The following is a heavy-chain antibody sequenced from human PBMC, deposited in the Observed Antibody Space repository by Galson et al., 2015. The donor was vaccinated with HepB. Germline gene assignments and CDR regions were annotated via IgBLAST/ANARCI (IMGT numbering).Heavy chain of an antibody. CDR2: ITPSGDNT. D-gene: IGHD2-8*01. J-gene: IGHJ3*02. Sequence: SLRLSCAASGFTFSYYAMAWVRQAPGKGLEWISAITPSGDNTYSADSMKGRFFISRDNSQNTLFLQMTSLTAEDSAVYFCATTKFGNGAYWTFEIWGPGTLVTVSS. CDR1: GFTFSYYA. CDR3: ATTKFGNGAYWTFEI. V-gene: IGHV3-23*01.